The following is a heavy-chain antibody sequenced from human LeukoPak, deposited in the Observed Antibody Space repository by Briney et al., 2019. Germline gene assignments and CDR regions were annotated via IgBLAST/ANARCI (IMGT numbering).Heavy chain of an antibody. CDR3: ARDPGAAAGNLWS. J-gene: IGHJ5*02. V-gene: IGHV3-66*01. CDR1: GFTVSNNY. D-gene: IGHD6-25*01. CDR2: IFSGGGT. Sequence: GGSLRLSCVVSGFTVSNNYMTWVRQAPGKGLEWVSLIFSGGGTYYADSVKGRLTISRDSSKNTLYLQMNSLRAEDTALYYCARDPGAAAGNLWSWGQGTLVTVSS.